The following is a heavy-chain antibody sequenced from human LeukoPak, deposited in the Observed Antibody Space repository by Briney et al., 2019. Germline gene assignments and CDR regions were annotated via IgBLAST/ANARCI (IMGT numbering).Heavy chain of an antibody. CDR2: ISSSSSYI. CDR3: ARDLWGVTQFDY. V-gene: IGHV3-21*01. J-gene: IGHJ4*02. D-gene: IGHD3-16*01. CDR1: GFTFSSYG. Sequence: GGSLRLSCAASGFTFSSYGMSWVRQAPGKGLEWVSSISSSSSYIYYADSVKGRFTISRDNAKNSLYLQMNSLRAEDTAVYYCARDLWGVTQFDYWGQGTLVTVSS.